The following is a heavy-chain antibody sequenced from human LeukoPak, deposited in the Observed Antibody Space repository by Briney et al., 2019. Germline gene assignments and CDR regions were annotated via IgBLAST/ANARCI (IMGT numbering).Heavy chain of an antibody. Sequence: SETLSLTCTVSGGSVSNYYRTWIRQSPGKGLEWIGYIYYTETSYNPSLKSRVTISTDTSKNQFSLKLYSVTAADTAVYYCATRKLGNDYWGQGTLVTVSS. J-gene: IGHJ4*02. CDR3: ATRKLGNDY. D-gene: IGHD7-27*01. V-gene: IGHV4-59*02. CDR2: IYYTET. CDR1: GGSVSNYY.